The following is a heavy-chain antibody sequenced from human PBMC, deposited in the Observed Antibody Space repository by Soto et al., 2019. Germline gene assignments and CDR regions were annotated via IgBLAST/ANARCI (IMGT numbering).Heavy chain of an antibody. CDR3: AREDGSGSYDY. CDR1: GYTFTSYG. Sequence: ASVKVSSKASGYTFTSYGMRWVRQAPGQRIEWMGWISAYNGNTNYAQKLQGRVTMTTDTSTSTAYMELRSLRSDDTSVYYCAREDGSGSYDYWGQGTLVTVSS. V-gene: IGHV1-18*01. CDR2: ISAYNGNT. D-gene: IGHD3-10*01. J-gene: IGHJ4*02.